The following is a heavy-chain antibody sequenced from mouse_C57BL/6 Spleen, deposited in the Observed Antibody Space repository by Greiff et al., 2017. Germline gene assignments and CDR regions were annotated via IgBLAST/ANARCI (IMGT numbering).Heavy chain of an antibody. CDR3: ARATTVVATPYFDY. J-gene: IGHJ2*01. V-gene: IGHV1-39*01. CDR1: GYSFTDYN. Sequence: VHLQQSGPELVKPGASVKISCKASGYSFTDYNMNWVKQSNGKSLEWIGVINPNYGTTSYNQKFKGKATLTVDQSSSTAYMQLNSLTSEDSAVYYCARATTVVATPYFDYWGQGTTLTVSS. CDR2: INPNYGTT. D-gene: IGHD1-1*01.